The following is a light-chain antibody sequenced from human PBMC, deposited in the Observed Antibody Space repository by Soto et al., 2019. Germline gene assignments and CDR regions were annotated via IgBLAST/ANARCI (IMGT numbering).Light chain of an antibody. CDR1: SGHSSYA. V-gene: IGLV4-69*01. CDR3: QTWGTGIRV. Sequence: QLVLTQSPSASASRGASVKLTCTLSSGHSSYAIALHQQQPEKGPRYWMKLNSDGSHSKGDGIPDRFSGSSSGAERYLTIPSLQSEDEADYYCQTWGTGIRVFGGGTKLTVL. CDR2: LNSDGSH. J-gene: IGLJ3*02.